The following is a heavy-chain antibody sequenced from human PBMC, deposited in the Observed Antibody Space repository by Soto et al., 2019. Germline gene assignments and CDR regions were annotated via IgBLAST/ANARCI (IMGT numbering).Heavy chain of an antibody. CDR3: ASTRFNIVATKHGYYYYYGMDV. J-gene: IGHJ6*02. CDR1: GYTFTSYG. Sequence: ASVKVSCKASGYTFTSYGISWVRQAPGQGLEWMGWISAYNGNTNYAKKLQGRVTTTTDTSTSTAYMELRSLRSDDTVVYYCASTRFNIVATKHGYYYYYGMDVWGQGTTVTVSS. CDR2: ISAYNGNT. D-gene: IGHD5-12*01. V-gene: IGHV1-18*01.